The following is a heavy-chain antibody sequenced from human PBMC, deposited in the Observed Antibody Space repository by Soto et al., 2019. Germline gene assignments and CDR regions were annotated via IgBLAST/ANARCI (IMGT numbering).Heavy chain of an antibody. CDR3: ASLGWNIPPFVC. D-gene: IGHD1-1*01. CDR2: ISGNTGTT. V-gene: IGHV3-23*01. CDR1: GFTFSNSV. J-gene: IGHJ4*02. Sequence: EVQLLESGGGLVQPGGSLRLSCAASGFTFSNSVMSWVRQAPGKGLEWVSAISGNTGTTYYGDSVKGRFTISRDNVKNILYLQMKSLRAEDTAVYFCASLGWNIPPFVCWGQGTAVTVSS.